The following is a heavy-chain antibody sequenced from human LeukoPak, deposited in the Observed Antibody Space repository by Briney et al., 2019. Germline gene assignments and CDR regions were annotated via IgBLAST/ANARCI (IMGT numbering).Heavy chain of an antibody. V-gene: IGHV3-30*18. CDR2: ISYDGSNK. CDR1: GFTFSSYG. CDR3: AKDLAEKYAFDI. J-gene: IGHJ3*02. D-gene: IGHD3-16*01. Sequence: GRSLRLSCAASGFTFSSYGMHWVRQAPGKGLEWVAVISYDGSNKYYADSVKGRFTISRDNSKNTLYPQMNSLRAEDTAVYYCAKDLAEKYAFDIWGQGTMVTVSS.